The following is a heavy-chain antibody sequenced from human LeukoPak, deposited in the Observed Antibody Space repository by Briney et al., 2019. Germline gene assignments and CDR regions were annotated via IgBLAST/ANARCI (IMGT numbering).Heavy chain of an antibody. CDR1: GFTFSSYW. V-gene: IGHV3-74*01. CDR2: INPDGSST. CDR3: ARGVVVVAANLNWFDP. D-gene: IGHD2-15*01. Sequence: GGSLRLSCAASGFTFSSYWMHWVRQAPGKGLVWVSRINPDGSSTNYADSVKGRFTISRDNAKNTLYLQMNSLRAEDTAVYYCARGVVVVAANLNWFDPWGQGTLVTVSS. J-gene: IGHJ5*02.